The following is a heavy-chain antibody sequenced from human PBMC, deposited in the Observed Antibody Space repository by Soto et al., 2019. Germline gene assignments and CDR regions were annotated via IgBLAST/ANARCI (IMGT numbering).Heavy chain of an antibody. J-gene: IGHJ4*02. CDR2: IWYDGSNK. D-gene: IGHD4-17*01. CDR3: ARGFPIVTTVDY. V-gene: IGHV3-33*01. Sequence: QVQLVESGGGVVQPGRSLRLSCAASGFTFSTYGMHWVRQAPGKGLEWVAVIWYDGSNKYYADSVKGRFTISRDNSKNTLYLQMNSLRAEDTAVYYCARGFPIVTTVDYWGQGTLVTVYS. CDR1: GFTFSTYG.